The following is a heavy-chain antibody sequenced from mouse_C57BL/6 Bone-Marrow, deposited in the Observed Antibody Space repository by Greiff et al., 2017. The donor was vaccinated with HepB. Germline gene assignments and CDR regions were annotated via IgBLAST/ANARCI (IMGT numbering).Heavy chain of an antibody. J-gene: IGHJ4*01. CDR1: GYSFTGYY. Sequence: VQLQQSGPELVKPGASVKISCKASGYSFTGYYMNWVKQSPEKSLEWIGEINPSTGGTTYNQKFKAKATLTVDKSSSTAYMQLKSLTSEDSADYYCARNYDAMDYWGQGTSVTVSS. CDR3: ARNYDAMDY. CDR2: INPSTGGT. V-gene: IGHV1-42*01.